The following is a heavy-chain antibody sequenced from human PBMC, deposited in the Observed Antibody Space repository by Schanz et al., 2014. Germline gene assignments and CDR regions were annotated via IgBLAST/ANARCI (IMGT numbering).Heavy chain of an antibody. CDR3: AKAADWPVTRFDP. V-gene: IGHV3-23*01. CDR2: LSEGGGGT. Sequence: EVQLLESGGGLVQPGGSLRLSCAASGFTFSSYAMSWVRQAPGKGLEWVSALSEGGGGTHYADSVRDRFTISSDSSKNTLYLQMSSLRGDDTAVYYCAKAADWPVTRFDPWGQGTLVTVSS. J-gene: IGHJ5*02. CDR1: GFTFSSYA. D-gene: IGHD3-9*01.